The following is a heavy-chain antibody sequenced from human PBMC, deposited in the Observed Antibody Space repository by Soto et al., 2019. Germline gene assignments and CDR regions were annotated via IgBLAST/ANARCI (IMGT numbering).Heavy chain of an antibody. J-gene: IGHJ3*01. CDR1: GGSTSSYS. Sequence: QVQLQESGPGLVKPSETLSVTCTVSGGSTSSYSWSWIRQPPGKGLEWIGYMFYSGSIEYNPSLKSRVTISVDTSKNQFSLNLSSVTAADTAVYYCAVTPRYCSGGSCYPAHALDVWGQGTTVTVSS. CDR2: MFYSGSI. CDR3: AVTPRYCSGGSCYPAHALDV. D-gene: IGHD2-15*01. V-gene: IGHV4-59*01.